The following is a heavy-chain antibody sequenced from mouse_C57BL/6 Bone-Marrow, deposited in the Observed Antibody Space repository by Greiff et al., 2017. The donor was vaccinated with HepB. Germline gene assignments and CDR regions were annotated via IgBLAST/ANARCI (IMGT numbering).Heavy chain of an antibody. CDR2: INPNNGGT. Sequence: VQLQQSGPELVKPGASVKIPCKASGYTFTDYNMDWVKQSHGKSLEWIGDINPNNGGTIYNQKFKGKATLTVEKSSSTAYMELRSLTSEDTAVYYCARGGLPERAMDYWGQGTSVTVSS. J-gene: IGHJ4*01. D-gene: IGHD5-5*01. V-gene: IGHV1-18*01. CDR1: GYTFTDYN. CDR3: ARGGLPERAMDY.